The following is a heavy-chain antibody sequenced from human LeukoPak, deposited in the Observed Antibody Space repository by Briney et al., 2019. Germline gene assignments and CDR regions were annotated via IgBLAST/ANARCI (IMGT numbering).Heavy chain of an antibody. J-gene: IGHJ4*02. CDR2: INPNSGGT. CDR3: ARASSGYSSFAY. CDR1: GYTFTGYY. Sequence: ASVKVSCKASGYTFTGYYMHWVRQAPGQGLEWMGWINPNSGGTNYAQKFQGRVTMTRDTSISTAYMELSRLRSDDTAVYYCARASSGYSSFAYWGQGTLVTVSS. V-gene: IGHV1-2*02. D-gene: IGHD3-22*01.